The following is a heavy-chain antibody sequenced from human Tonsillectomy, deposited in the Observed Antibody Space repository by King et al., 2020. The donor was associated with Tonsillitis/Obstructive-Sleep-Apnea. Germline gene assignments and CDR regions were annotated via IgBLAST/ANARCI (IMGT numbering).Heavy chain of an antibody. CDR3: ARGPYCSGGSCYLLYYYYYYMDV. CDR2: INHSGST. Sequence: VQLQQWGAGLLKPSEPLSLPCAVYGGSFSGYYWSWIRQPPGKGLEWIGEINHSGSTNYNPSLKSRVTISVDTSKNQFSLKLSSVTAADTAVYYCARGPYCSGGSCYLLYYYYYYMDVWGKGTTVTVSS. J-gene: IGHJ6*03. CDR1: GGSFSGYY. V-gene: IGHV4-34*01. D-gene: IGHD2-15*01.